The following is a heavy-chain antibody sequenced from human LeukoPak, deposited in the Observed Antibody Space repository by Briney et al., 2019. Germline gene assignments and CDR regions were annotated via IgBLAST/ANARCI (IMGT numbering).Heavy chain of an antibody. CDR1: GFIFRDYY. V-gene: IGHV3-21*01. Sequence: PGGSLRLSCAASGFIFRDYYMSWVRQAPGKGLEWVSSISSSSSYIYYADSVKGRFTISRDNAKNSLYLQMNSLRAEDTAVYYCARDPRTMVRGAPAHRYYYYGMDVWGQGTTVTVSS. CDR2: ISSSSSYI. CDR3: ARDPRTMVRGAPAHRYYYYGMDV. D-gene: IGHD3-10*01. J-gene: IGHJ6*02.